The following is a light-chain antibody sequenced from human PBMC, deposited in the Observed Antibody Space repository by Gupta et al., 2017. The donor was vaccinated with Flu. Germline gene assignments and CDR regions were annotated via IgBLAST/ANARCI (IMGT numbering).Light chain of an antibody. CDR1: SGRSNYI. CDR2: LEGSGTY. CDR3: ETWDSKTQV. J-gene: IGLJ3*02. Sequence: QPVLTQSSSASASLGSSVKLTCTLTSGRSNYIIAWHQQQPGKAPRYLMMLEGSGTYHKGSGVPDLFSCSSYGADRYLTISNLQSEDEAYYYCETWDSKTQVFGGGTKLTVL. V-gene: IGLV4-60*03.